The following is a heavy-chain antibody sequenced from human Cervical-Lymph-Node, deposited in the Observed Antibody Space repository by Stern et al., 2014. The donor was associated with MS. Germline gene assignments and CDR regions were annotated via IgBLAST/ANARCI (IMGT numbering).Heavy chain of an antibody. D-gene: IGHD1-1*01. CDR3: ARELPSTTYFDI. Sequence: QVQLVESGGGAVQPGKSLRLSCEASGFDFSRCAMHWVRQAPGKGLEWAAVIWSGGSNKYYADSVKGRFTISRDDSKNTVYLEMNSLRAEDTGVYYCARELPSTTYFDIWGQGALVTVSS. J-gene: IGHJ4*02. CDR1: GFDFSRCA. V-gene: IGHV3-33*01. CDR2: IWSGGSNK.